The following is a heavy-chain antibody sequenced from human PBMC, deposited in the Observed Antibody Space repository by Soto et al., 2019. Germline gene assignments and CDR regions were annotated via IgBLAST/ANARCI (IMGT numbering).Heavy chain of an antibody. CDR2: TRQDGGQS. CDR1: GFTLSSYW. V-gene: IGHV3-7*01. D-gene: IGHD6-19*01. Sequence: PGGSLRLSCEASGFTLSSYWMSWIRQAPGKGLEWVANTRQDGGQSYLVDSVQGRFTISRDNAKNSVYLQMNSLRAEDTAVYYCVRYGSTGWHFDSWGQGTLVTVSS. CDR3: VRYGSTGWHFDS. J-gene: IGHJ4*02.